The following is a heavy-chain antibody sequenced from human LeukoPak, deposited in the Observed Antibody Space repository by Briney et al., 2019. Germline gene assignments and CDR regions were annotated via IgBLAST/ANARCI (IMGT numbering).Heavy chain of an antibody. V-gene: IGHV3-30-3*01. Sequence: PGGSLRLSCAASGFTFSSYAMSWVRQAPGKGLEWVAFISYDGSNKYYADSVKGRFTISRDNSKNTLYLQMNSLRAEDTAVYYCATNLYYYDSSGSDDAFDIWGQGTMVTVSS. CDR2: ISYDGSNK. D-gene: IGHD3-22*01. CDR1: GFTFSSYA. J-gene: IGHJ3*02. CDR3: ATNLYYYDSSGSDDAFDI.